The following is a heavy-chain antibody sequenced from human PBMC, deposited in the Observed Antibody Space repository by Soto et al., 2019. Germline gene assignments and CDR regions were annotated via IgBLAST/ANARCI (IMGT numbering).Heavy chain of an antibody. J-gene: IGHJ4*02. V-gene: IGHV4-4*02. CDR3: ARDYDGFDY. CDR1: SVSITSSNW. D-gene: IGHD3-16*01. CDR2: ISHSGTV. Sequence: SETLSLTCDVSSVSITSSNWWTWVRQPPGKGLEWLGKISHSGTVNYNATLRSRVTISVDKPKNQLSLKLMSVTAADTAAYYCARDYDGFDYWGPGILVTVS.